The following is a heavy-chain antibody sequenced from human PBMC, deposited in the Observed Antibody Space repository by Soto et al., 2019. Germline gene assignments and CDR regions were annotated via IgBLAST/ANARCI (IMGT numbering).Heavy chain of an antibody. CDR1: GYTFTNYW. Sequence: GESLKISCKAIGYTFTNYWIGWVRQTPGKGLEWMGIIFPGDSDTRYNPSFEGQVTVSADEFISTAYLQWNTLKASDTAMYYCVRPNFGALTHFDFWGQGTLVTVS. CDR3: VRPNFGALTHFDF. D-gene: IGHD3-16*01. J-gene: IGHJ4*02. CDR2: IFPGDSDT. V-gene: IGHV5-51*01.